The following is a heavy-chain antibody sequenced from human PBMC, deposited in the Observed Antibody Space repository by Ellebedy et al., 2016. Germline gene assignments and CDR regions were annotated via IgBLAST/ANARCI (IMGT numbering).Heavy chain of an antibody. J-gene: IGHJ4*02. D-gene: IGHD2/OR15-2a*01. V-gene: IGHV3-74*01. Sequence: GESLKISXAASGFSFSSYWMHWVRQAPGKGLMWVSRIKGDGNYIAYAGSVKGRFTISRDNSKNTLYLQMNSLRAEDTAVYYCAKPIDHYCNDTRCSPFDFWGQGTLVTVSS. CDR3: AKPIDHYCNDTRCSPFDF. CDR1: GFSFSSYW. CDR2: IKGDGNYI.